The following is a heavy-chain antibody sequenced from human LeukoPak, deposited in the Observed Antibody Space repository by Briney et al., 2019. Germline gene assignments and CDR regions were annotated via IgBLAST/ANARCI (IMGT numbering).Heavy chain of an antibody. CDR3: AKSLSGWYAPVDY. Sequence: PGGSLRLSCAASGFTFSTYAMTWVRQAPGKGLEWVSGINWNSDRIAYVDSVKGRFTISRDNAKNSLYLQMNSLRAEDTALYYCAKSLSGWYAPVDYWGQGTLVTVSS. CDR1: GFTFSTYA. V-gene: IGHV3-9*01. CDR2: INWNSDRI. D-gene: IGHD6-19*01. J-gene: IGHJ4*02.